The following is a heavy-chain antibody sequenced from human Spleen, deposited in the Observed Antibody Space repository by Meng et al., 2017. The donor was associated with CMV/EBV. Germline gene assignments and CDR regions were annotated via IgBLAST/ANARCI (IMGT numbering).Heavy chain of an antibody. CDR1: GYTFTGYY. Sequence: ASVKVSCKASGYTFTGYYVHWVRQAPGQGLEWMGWINPDTGGTNYAQKFQGRVTMTSDTSISTAYMELRRLTSDDTAIYFCARSSCDDSRCYRGSGRFDPWGQGTLVTVSS. CDR2: INPDTGGT. CDR3: ARSSCDDSRCYRGSGRFDP. J-gene: IGHJ5*02. V-gene: IGHV1-2*02. D-gene: IGHD2-2*01.